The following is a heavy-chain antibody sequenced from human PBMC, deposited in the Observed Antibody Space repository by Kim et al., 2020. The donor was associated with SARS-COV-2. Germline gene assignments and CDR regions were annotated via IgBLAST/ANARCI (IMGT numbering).Heavy chain of an antibody. CDR2: DGSEK. Sequence: DGSEKYYVDSVKGRFTIARDNAKNSLYLQMNSLRAEDTAVYYCVPSAFDIWGQGTMVTVSS. CDR3: VPSAFDI. V-gene: IGHV3-7*03. J-gene: IGHJ3*02.